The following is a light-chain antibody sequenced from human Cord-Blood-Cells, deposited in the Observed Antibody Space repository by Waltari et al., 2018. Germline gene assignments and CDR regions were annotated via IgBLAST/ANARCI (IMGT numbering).Light chain of an antibody. Sequence: QSALTQPASVSGSPGQSITISCTGTSSDVGGYNYVFWYQQHPGKAPKLIIYDVSNRPSGVSNRFSGSKSGITASLTSSGLQAEDEADYYCSSYTSSSTLFGTGTKVTVL. J-gene: IGLJ1*01. CDR2: DVS. CDR3: SSYTSSSTL. V-gene: IGLV2-14*01. CDR1: SSDVGGYNY.